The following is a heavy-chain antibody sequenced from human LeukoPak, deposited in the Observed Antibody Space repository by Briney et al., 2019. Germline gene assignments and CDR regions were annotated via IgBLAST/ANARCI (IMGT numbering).Heavy chain of an antibody. D-gene: IGHD4-11*01. CDR2: ICNDGTNQ. CDR3: ARDAQRGSDYSNSLRY. J-gene: IGHJ4*02. CDR1: GFTFSHYG. V-gene: IGHV3-33*01. Sequence: GGSLRLSCAASGFTFSHYGMHWVRQAPGKGLEWVAVICNDGTNQYYADSVKGRFTISRDDSQKTVYLEMNSLRTEDTAMYYCARDAQRGSDYSNSLRYWGQGTLVTVSS.